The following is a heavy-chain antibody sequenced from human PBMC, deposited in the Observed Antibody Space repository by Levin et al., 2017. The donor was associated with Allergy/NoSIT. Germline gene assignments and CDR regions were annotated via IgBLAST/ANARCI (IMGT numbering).Heavy chain of an antibody. Sequence: GESLKISCAASGFTVNNMFMNWVRQAPGKGLEWVSLINSGGNTYYADSVNGRFTISRDNSKNTVYLQMNSLRAEDSAVYYCARDYFGSGSSWVAFDIWGQGTVVTVSS. CDR2: INSGGNT. CDR3: ARDYFGSGSSWVAFDI. CDR1: GFTVNNMF. J-gene: IGHJ3*02. V-gene: IGHV3-53*01. D-gene: IGHD3-10*01.